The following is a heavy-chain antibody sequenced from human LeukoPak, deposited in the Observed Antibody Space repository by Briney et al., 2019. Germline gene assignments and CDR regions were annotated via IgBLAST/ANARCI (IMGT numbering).Heavy chain of an antibody. CDR3: ARGERSMFDY. J-gene: IGHJ4*02. Sequence: PSETLSLTCTVSGGSLSSYYWSWIRQPPGKGLEWIGYIYYSGSTNYNPSLKSRVTISVDTSKNQFSLKLSSVTAADTAVYYCARGERSMFDYWGQGTLVTVSS. V-gene: IGHV4-59*01. D-gene: IGHD1-26*01. CDR2: IYYSGST. CDR1: GGSLSSYY.